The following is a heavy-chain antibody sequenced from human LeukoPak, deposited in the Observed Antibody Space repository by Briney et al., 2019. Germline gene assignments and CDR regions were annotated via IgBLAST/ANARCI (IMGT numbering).Heavy chain of an antibody. J-gene: IGHJ6*02. V-gene: IGHV3-43*02. CDR1: GFTFSSYA. D-gene: IGHD3-9*01. CDR2: ISGDGGST. Sequence: SGGSLRLSCAASGFTFSSYAMHWVRQAPGKGLEWVSLISGDGGSTYYADSVKGRFTISRDNSKNSLYLQMNSLTTEDTALYYCAKDRITIFSYGMDVWGQGTTVTVSS. CDR3: AKDRITIFSYGMDV.